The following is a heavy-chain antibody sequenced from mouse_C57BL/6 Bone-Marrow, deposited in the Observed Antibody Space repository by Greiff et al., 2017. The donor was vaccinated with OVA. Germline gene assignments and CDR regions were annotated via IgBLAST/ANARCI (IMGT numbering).Heavy chain of an antibody. Sequence: QVQLQQSGAELVRPGASVKLSCKASGYTFTDYYINWVKQRPGQGLEWIARIYPGSGNTYYNEKFKGKATLTAEKSSSTAYMQLSSLTSEDSAVYFCAREGTWDVGDYWGQGTTLTVSS. V-gene: IGHV1-76*01. J-gene: IGHJ2*01. CDR3: AREGTWDVGDY. D-gene: IGHD4-1*01. CDR1: GYTFTDYY. CDR2: IYPGSGNT.